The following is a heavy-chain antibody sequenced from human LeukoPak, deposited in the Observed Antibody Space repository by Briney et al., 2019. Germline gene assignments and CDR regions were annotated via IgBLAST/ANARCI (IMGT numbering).Heavy chain of an antibody. Sequence: ATLVNPCSAAGGSVGPVCRTWWRQPPGKGLEFIGYIYYSGTTNYNPSLKSRVTLSVDTSKNQFPLKLSSVTAADTAVYYCARGGVAAKYYFDSWGQGTLVTVSS. CDR1: GGSVGPVC. CDR3: ARGGVAAKYYFDS. CDR2: IYYSGTT. J-gene: IGHJ4*02. D-gene: IGHD3-10*01. V-gene: IGHV4-59*02.